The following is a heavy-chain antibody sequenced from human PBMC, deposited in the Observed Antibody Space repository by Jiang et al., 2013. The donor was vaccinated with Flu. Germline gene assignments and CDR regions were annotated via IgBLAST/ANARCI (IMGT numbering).Heavy chain of an antibody. D-gene: IGHD1-14*01. Sequence: SGGGVVQPGRSLRLSCAVSGFTFRSCGMHWVRQTPGKGLEWVAVLWYDGTTEYYADSVKGRFTISRDNSENTLYLQMNSLRAEDTAVYYCARDIGDPRSPRNDAFDMWGQGTMVTVSS. CDR2: LWYDGTTE. V-gene: IGHV3-33*01. CDR3: ARDIGDPRSPRNDAFDM. J-gene: IGHJ3*02. CDR1: GFTFRSCG.